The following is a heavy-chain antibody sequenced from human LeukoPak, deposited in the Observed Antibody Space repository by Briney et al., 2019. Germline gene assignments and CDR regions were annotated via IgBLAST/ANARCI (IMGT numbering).Heavy chain of an antibody. CDR2: IGGSGGST. CDR3: AKEGCTGTNCYINC. J-gene: IGHJ4*02. V-gene: IGHV3-23*01. D-gene: IGHD2-2*02. CDR1: GFTFRDYA. Sequence: GGSLRLSCAASGFTFRDYAMSWVRQIPGKGLEWVSVIGGSGGSTYYADSVKGRFTISRDDSKNTLYLQMNSLRAEDTAVYHCAKEGCTGTNCYINCWGQGTLVTVSS.